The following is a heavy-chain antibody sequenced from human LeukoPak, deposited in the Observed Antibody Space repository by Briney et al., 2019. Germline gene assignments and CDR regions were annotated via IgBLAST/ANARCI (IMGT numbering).Heavy chain of an antibody. CDR3: ARAGTGAPYDAFDI. V-gene: IGHV1-2*02. CDR1: GYTFTGYY. J-gene: IGHJ3*02. D-gene: IGHD1-1*01. Sequence: SVKVSCKASGYTFTGYYMHWVRQAPGQGREGMGWINPNSGGTKYAQKFQGRVTMTRDTSISTAYMERSRLRSDDTAVYYCARAGTGAPYDAFDIWGQGRMVTVSS. CDR2: INPNSGGT.